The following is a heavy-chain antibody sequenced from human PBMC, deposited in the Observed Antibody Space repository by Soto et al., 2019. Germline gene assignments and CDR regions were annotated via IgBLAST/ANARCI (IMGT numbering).Heavy chain of an antibody. Sequence: GGSLRLSCAASGFPFSSFAMSWVRQAPGKGLEWVSAISGSVGSTYYADSVKGRFTISRDNSKKTVYLQMNSLRAEDTAVYYCAKGDGSGWAYYYYGVDVWGQGTTVTVSS. V-gene: IGHV3-23*01. CDR2: ISGSVGST. CDR1: GFPFSSFA. J-gene: IGHJ6*02. CDR3: AKGDGSGWAYYYYGVDV. D-gene: IGHD6-19*01.